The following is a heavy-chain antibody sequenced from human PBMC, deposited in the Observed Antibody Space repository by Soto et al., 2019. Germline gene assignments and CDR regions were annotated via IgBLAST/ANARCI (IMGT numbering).Heavy chain of an antibody. D-gene: IGHD3-10*01. V-gene: IGHV4-59*11. CDR1: GGSINSHY. CDR2: FYYRGST. CDR3: TRSGHPVYGSGSDF. J-gene: IGHJ4*02. Sequence: QVQPQESGPGLVKPSETLSLTCSVSGGSINSHYWNWVRQTPGKGLEWIGYFYYRGSTNYNPSLKSRVTISVDISKNQFSLKLSSVTAADTAVYYCTRSGHPVYGSGSDFWGQGTLVTVSS.